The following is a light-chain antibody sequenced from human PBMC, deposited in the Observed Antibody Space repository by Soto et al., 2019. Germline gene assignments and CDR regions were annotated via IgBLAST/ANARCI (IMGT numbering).Light chain of an antibody. CDR1: SSDVGGYNY. CDR3: SSYTSSSKV. V-gene: IGLV2-14*01. Sequence: QSALTQPASVSGSPGQSITTSCTGTSSDVGGYNYVSWYQQHPGKAPKLMIYDVSNRPSGVSNRFSGSKSGNTASLTISGLQAEDEADYYCSSYTSSSKVFGNGTKVTVL. CDR2: DVS. J-gene: IGLJ1*01.